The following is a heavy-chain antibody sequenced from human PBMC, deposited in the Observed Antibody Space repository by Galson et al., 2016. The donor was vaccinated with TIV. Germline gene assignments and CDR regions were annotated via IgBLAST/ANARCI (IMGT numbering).Heavy chain of an antibody. CDR1: GYTFTNYG. V-gene: IGHV1-18*01. D-gene: IGHD1/OR15-1a*01. CDR2: IGTYNGDR. Sequence: SVKVSCKASGYTFTNYGISWVRQAPGQGLEWMGWIGTYNGDRRYAQKFQDRVTMTTDTSTSTANQEVRSLRSADSAVYYCARDVRGTWTNMDQWGQGTLVTVSS. J-gene: IGHJ4*02. CDR3: ARDVRGTWTNMDQ.